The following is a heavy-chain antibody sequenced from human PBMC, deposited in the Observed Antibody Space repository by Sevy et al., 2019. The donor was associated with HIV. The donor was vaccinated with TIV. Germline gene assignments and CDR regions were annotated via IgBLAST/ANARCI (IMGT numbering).Heavy chain of an antibody. V-gene: IGHV3-23*01. CDR2: ISGTGGTT. J-gene: IGHJ6*01. CDR3: AKGDTSTRYYYYGTDV. Sequence: GGSLRLSCVASGFTFGNFGMSWVRQAPGKGLEWVSTISGTGGTTYYADSVKGRFTISRDNSKKTLYLQMNSLRAEDTALYYCAKGDTSTRYYYYGTDVWGQGTAVTVSS. D-gene: IGHD2-2*01. CDR1: GFTFGNFG.